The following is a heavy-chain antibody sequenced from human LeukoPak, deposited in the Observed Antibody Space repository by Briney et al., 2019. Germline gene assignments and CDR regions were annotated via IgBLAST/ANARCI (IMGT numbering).Heavy chain of an antibody. CDR2: ISAYNGNT. V-gene: IGHV1-18*01. CDR1: GYTFTSYG. Sequence: ASVKVSCKASGYTFTSYGISWVRQAPGQGREWMGWISAYNGNTNYAQKLHGRVTITTDTSTSTAYMELRSLRSDDTAVYYCARTCSSTSCYSGAFDIWGQGTMVTVSS. CDR3: ARTCSSTSCYSGAFDI. D-gene: IGHD2-2*02. J-gene: IGHJ3*02.